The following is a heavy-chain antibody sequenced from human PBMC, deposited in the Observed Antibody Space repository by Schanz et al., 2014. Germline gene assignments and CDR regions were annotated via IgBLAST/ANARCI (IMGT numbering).Heavy chain of an antibody. CDR1: GFTFSSYA. Sequence: EVQLVESGGGLVKPGGSLRLSCAASGFTFSSYAMSWVRQAPGKGLEWVSAISGSGGSTYYADSVKGRFTISRDNSKTSLYLQMNSLRAEDTAVYHCVSSGSYSSYAAWGQGTLVTVSS. J-gene: IGHJ4*02. CDR2: ISGSGGST. CDR3: VSSGSYSSYAA. V-gene: IGHV3-23*04. D-gene: IGHD3-10*01.